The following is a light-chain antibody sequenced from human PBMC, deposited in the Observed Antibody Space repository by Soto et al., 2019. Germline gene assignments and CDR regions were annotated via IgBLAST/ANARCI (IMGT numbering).Light chain of an antibody. CDR2: AAS. Sequence: AIQLTQSPSSLSASVGDRVTITCRASQDISSSLAWYQQKPGKAPKLLIFAASILQNGVPSGFSGSGFGTDFTLTISSLRAEDFATYFCQQVRSYPSTFGGGTRVEI. J-gene: IGKJ4*01. V-gene: IGKV1-13*02. CDR1: QDISSS. CDR3: QQVRSYPST.